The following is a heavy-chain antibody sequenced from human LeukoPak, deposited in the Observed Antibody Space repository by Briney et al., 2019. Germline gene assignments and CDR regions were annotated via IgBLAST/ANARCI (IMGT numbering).Heavy chain of an antibody. CDR1: GVSVSSGGYY. CDR2: INHSGST. J-gene: IGHJ4*02. D-gene: IGHD4-17*01. Sequence: SETLSLTCTVSGVSVSSGGYYWSWIRQPPGKGLEWIGEINHSGSTNYNPSLKSRVTISVDTSKNQFSLKLSSVTAADTAVYYCARGAAKRGRAVTNVVYYFDYWGQGTLVTVSS. V-gene: IGHV4-61*08. CDR3: ARGAAKRGRAVTNVVYYFDY.